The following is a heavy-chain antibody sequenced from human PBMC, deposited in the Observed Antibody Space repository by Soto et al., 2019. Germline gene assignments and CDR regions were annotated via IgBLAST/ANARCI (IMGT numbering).Heavy chain of an antibody. D-gene: IGHD3-3*01. CDR2: INPNSGGT. CDR1: GYTFTGYY. V-gene: IGHV1-2*04. CDR3: AITDDFGRGYQSTDYCGMDV. J-gene: IGHJ6*02. Sequence: GASVKVSRKASGYTFTGYYMHWVRQAPGQGLEWMGWINPNSGGTNYAQKFQGWVTMTRDTSISTAYMELSRLRSDDTAVYYCAITDDFGRGYQSTDYCGMDVGVQGTTVTVFS.